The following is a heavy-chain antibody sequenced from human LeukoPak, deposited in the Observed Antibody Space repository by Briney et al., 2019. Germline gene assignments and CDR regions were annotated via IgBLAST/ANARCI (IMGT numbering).Heavy chain of an antibody. J-gene: IGHJ4*02. CDR2: ISSSSSYI. CDR3: AREITMMVVVIDY. D-gene: IGHD3-22*01. Sequence: GGSLRLSCAASGFTFSTYTMNWVRQAPGKGLEWVSSISSSSSYIYYADSVKGRFTISRDNAKNSLFLQMNSLRVEDTAVYYCAREITMMVVVIDYWGQGTLVTVSS. CDR1: GFTFSTYT. V-gene: IGHV3-21*01.